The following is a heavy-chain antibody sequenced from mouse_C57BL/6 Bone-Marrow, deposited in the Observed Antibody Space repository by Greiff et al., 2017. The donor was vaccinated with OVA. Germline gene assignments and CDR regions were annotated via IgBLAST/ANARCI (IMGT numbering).Heavy chain of an antibody. CDR2: IWGVGST. D-gene: IGHD2-2*01. Sequence: VQLQQSGPGLVAPSQSLSITCTVSGFSLTSYGVDWVRQSPGKGLEWLGVIWGVGSTNYNSALKSRLSISKDNSKSQVFLKMTSLQTDDTAMLYCASGGDDDGGVYSYAMDYWGQGTSVTVSS. CDR3: ASGGDDDGGVYSYAMDY. V-gene: IGHV2-6*01. J-gene: IGHJ4*01. CDR1: GFSLTSYG.